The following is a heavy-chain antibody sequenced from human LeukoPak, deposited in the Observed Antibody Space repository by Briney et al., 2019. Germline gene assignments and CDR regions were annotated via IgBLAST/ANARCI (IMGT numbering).Heavy chain of an antibody. V-gene: IGHV4-34*01. CDR1: GGPFSTYY. Sequence: SGTLSLTCAGYGGPFSTYYWSWIRPPPGKGLEWIGEINHSGSTNNNPSLQRRVTIPVDMSMKQNSLTLTSVTAADTAVYYCARSRLWLPFVDYWGQGTLVTVSS. J-gene: IGHJ4*02. D-gene: IGHD5-18*01. CDR3: ARSRLWLPFVDY. CDR2: INHSGST.